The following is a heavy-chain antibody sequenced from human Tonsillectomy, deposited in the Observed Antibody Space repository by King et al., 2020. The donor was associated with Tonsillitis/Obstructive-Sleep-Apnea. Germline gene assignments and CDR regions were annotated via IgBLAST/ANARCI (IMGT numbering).Heavy chain of an antibody. V-gene: IGHV4-59*01. D-gene: IGHD1-26*01. J-gene: IGHJ4*02. CDR2: IYYSGST. CDR1: GGSISPYF. Sequence: QLQESGPGLVQPSETLSLSCTVSGGSISPYFWSWIRQPPGKGLEWIGYIYYSGSTNYNPSLKSRVTISVDTSKNQFSLKLSSVTAADTAVYYCARDASGSYYERYFDYWGQGTLVTVSS. CDR3: ARDASGSYYERYFDY.